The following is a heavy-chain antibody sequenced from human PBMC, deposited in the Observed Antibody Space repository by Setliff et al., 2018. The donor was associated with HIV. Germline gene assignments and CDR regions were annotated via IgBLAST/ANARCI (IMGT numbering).Heavy chain of an antibody. J-gene: IGHJ5*02. CDR2: VYNSGST. D-gene: IGHD3-10*01. CDR3: VRSRITMVRGVIIGHNWFDP. CDR1: GSSISSTSYY. Sequence: SETLSLTCTVSGSSISSTSYYWGWIRQPPGKGLEWIGSVYNSGSTYYNPSLKSRVTIAVGTSRNQFSLKLSSVTAADTALYYCVRSRITMVRGVIIGHNWFDPWGQGILVTVSS. V-gene: IGHV4-39*01.